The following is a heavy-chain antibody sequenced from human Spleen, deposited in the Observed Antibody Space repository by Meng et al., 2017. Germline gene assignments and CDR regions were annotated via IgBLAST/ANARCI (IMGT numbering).Heavy chain of an antibody. CDR1: GYTFSTYG. D-gene: IGHD5-18*01. V-gene: IGHV1-18*01. Sequence: ASVKVSCKASGYTFSTYGISWVGHAPGQGLEWMGWITTYNGNTNYAQKFHGRETMTTDASSTTAYMELRSLRSDDTAVYYCGRVDTAMKPGSDFDYWGQGTLVTVSS. CDR2: ITTYNGNT. J-gene: IGHJ4*02. CDR3: GRVDTAMKPGSDFDY.